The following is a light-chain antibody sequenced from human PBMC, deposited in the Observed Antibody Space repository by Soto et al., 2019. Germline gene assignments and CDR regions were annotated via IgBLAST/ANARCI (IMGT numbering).Light chain of an antibody. V-gene: IGKV3D-15*03. CDR2: QTS. Sequence: EIVMTQSPATLSVSPGDGATLSCRASQSVSSNLAWYQQKPGQAPRLLIYQTSLRAAGIPARFSASGSGTDFTLTISDVQPEDFALYYCHQRQSWPRTFGQGTKVDI. CDR3: HQRQSWPRT. CDR1: QSVSSN. J-gene: IGKJ1*01.